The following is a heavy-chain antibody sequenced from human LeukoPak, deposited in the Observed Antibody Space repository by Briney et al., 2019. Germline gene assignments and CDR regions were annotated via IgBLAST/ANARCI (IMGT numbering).Heavy chain of an antibody. Sequence: SETLSLTCTVSGGSISSYYWSWNRQPAGKGLEWIGRVYTSGSTNYNPSLKSRVTMSVDTSKNQFSLKLSSVTAADTAVYYCARERINDYGDSNNWFDPWGQGTLVTVSS. CDR1: GGSISSYY. V-gene: IGHV4-4*07. CDR3: ARERINDYGDSNNWFDP. D-gene: IGHD4-17*01. CDR2: VYTSGST. J-gene: IGHJ5*02.